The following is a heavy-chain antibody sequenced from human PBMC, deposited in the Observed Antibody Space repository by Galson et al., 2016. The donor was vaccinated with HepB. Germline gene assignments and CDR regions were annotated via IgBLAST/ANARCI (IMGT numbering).Heavy chain of an antibody. CDR3: VAGSGWLPDY. J-gene: IGHJ4*02. CDR2: IKRDGSEE. D-gene: IGHD6-19*01. V-gene: IGHV3-7*02. CDR1: GFSISDYW. Sequence: SLRLSCAVSGFSISDYWMNWVRQGPGKGLEWVANIKRDGSEEYYLDSVRGRFTIARDNAKNSVYLQMNRLRGEDTAVYYCVAGSGWLPDYWGQGTLVTVSS.